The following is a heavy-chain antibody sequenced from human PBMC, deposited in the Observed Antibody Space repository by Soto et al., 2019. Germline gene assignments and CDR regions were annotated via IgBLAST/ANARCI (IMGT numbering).Heavy chain of an antibody. D-gene: IGHD6-13*01. V-gene: IGHV1-8*01. CDR1: GDTFLSND. Sequence: ASVKVSCKASGDTFLSNDINWVRQAPGQGLEWMGWINPNSGNTGYAQKFQGRLTMTRNTSVTTAYMELSGLRSEDTAIYYCARGIGAGGFDYWGQGTLVTVSS. J-gene: IGHJ4*02. CDR2: INPNSGNT. CDR3: ARGIGAGGFDY.